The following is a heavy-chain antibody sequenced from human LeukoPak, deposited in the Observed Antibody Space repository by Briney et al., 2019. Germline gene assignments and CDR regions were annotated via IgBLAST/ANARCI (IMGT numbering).Heavy chain of an antibody. CDR1: GFTFSSYA. D-gene: IGHD2-15*01. CDR3: ARDNNIVVVVAAYYMDV. J-gene: IGHJ6*03. Sequence: GGSLRLSCAASGFTFSSYAMSWVRQAPGKGLEWVSAISGSGGSTYYADSVKGRFTISRDNSKNTLYLQMNSLRAEDTAVYYCARDNNIVVVVAAYYMDVWGKGTTVTVSS. CDR2: ISGSGGST. V-gene: IGHV3-23*01.